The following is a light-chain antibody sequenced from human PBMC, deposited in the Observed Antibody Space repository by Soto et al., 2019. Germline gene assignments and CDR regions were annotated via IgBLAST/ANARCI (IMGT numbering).Light chain of an antibody. CDR3: QQYNSYSSFT. CDR1: QSISSW. Sequence: DIQMTQSPSTLSASVGDRVTITCRASQSISSWLAWYQQKPGKAPKLLIYKASSLEGGGPSRFSGSGSGTEFNLSISSLQPDDFANYYCQQYNSYSSFTFGPGTKVDIK. V-gene: IGKV1-5*03. CDR2: KAS. J-gene: IGKJ3*01.